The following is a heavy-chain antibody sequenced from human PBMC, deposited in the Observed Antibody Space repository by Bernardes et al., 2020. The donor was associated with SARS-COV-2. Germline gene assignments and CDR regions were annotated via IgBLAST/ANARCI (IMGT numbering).Heavy chain of an antibody. J-gene: IGHJ6*02. D-gene: IGHD7-27*01. V-gene: IGHV1-69*13. CDR3: ANFTGDYGMDV. CDR1: GGTFSSYG. Sequence: VKVSCKASGGTFSSYGISWVRQAPGQGLEWMGGIIPMFGTANYAQKFQGRVTITADESTSTAYMELTSLRSEDSAVYYCANFTGDYGMDVWGLGTTVTVSS. CDR2: IIPMFGTA.